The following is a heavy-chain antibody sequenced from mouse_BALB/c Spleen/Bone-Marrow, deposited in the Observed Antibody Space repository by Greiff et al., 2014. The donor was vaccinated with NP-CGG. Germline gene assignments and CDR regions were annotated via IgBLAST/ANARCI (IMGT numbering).Heavy chain of an antibody. V-gene: IGHV1-84*02. CDR2: IYPGSGNT. D-gene: IGHD2-3*01. CDR1: GYTFTDYY. Sequence: VQLQQSGPELVKPGASVKISCKASGYTFTDYYINWVKQKPGQGLGWIGWIYPGSGNTKYNEKFKGKATLTVDTPSSTAYMQLSSLTSEYTAVYFGARSGGYYVMFAYWGQGTRVTVSA. J-gene: IGHJ3*01. CDR3: ARSGGYYVMFAY.